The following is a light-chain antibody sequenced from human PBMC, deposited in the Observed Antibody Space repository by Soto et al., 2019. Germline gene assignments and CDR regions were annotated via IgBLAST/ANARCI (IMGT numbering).Light chain of an antibody. CDR3: MQTLQFPFT. Sequence: DILMTQSPLSLPVTPGEPASISCRPSQSLQHTDGYNYLDCYLQKPGQSPQLLVYLGFNRASGVPDRFSAGGSGTAYSLKISRVEAEDVGVYYCMQTLQFPFTFGPGTKVDF. CDR1: QSLQHTDGYNY. V-gene: IGKV2-28*01. J-gene: IGKJ3*01. CDR2: LGF.